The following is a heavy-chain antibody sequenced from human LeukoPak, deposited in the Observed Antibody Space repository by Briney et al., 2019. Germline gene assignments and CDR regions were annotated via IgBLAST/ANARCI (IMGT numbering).Heavy chain of an antibody. CDR1: GFTFSSYA. V-gene: IGHV3-23*01. D-gene: IGHD5-12*01. CDR3: AKPWLEGDYSCFDY. Sequence: PGGSLRLSCAASGFTFSSYAMSWVRQAPGKGLEWVSAISGSGGSTYYADSVKRRFTISRDNSKNPLYLQMNSLRAEDTAVYYCAKPWLEGDYSCFDYWGQGTLVTVSS. J-gene: IGHJ4*02. CDR2: ISGSGGST.